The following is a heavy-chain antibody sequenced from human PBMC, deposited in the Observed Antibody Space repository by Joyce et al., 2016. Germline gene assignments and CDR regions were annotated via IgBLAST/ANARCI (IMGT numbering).Heavy chain of an antibody. CDR1: GGSISSAHW. CDR2: IFLGGST. CDR3: ARNGAYSQDA. D-gene: IGHD5-12*01. J-gene: IGHJ5*01. V-gene: IGHV4-4*02. Sequence: QVQLQESGPGLVKPSGTLSLTCAVSGGSISSAHWWSGVRQPPGKGLEWIGEIFLGGSTTYNPSLKSRVTISVDKYKDQLSLKMNSVTAADTAVYYCARNGAYSQDAWGQGTLVTVSS.